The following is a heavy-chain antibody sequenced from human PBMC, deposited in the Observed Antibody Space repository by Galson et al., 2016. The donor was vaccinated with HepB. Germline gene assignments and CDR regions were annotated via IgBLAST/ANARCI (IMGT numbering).Heavy chain of an antibody. Sequence: TLSLTCSISGDSISSGGFSWSWIRQPPGEGLEWIGYIFQTGNTHYNPSLKSRVTISVDRSKNQFSLKLSSVSAADTAVYYCARVAPGYSYPHYMDVWGKGTTVTVSS. V-gene: IGHV4-30-2*01. J-gene: IGHJ6*04. D-gene: IGHD5-18*01. CDR1: GDSISSGGFS. CDR2: IFQTGNT. CDR3: ARVAPGYSYPHYMDV.